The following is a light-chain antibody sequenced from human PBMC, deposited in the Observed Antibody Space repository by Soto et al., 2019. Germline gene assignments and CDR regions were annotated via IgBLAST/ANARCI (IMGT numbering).Light chain of an antibody. CDR1: QYINTR. V-gene: IGKV3-11*01. Sequence: EIVLTQSPATLSSFPGDRVTLSCRASQYINTRLAWYQHRPGQSPRLLIYQTSLRAAGIPARFSASGSGTDFTLTISSLEPEDFAVYYCQQRSNWPPRWTFGQGTKVDIK. J-gene: IGKJ1*01. CDR3: QQRSNWPPRWT. CDR2: QTS.